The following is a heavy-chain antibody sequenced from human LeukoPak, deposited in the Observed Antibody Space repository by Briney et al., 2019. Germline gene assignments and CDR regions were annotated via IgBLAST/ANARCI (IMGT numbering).Heavy chain of an antibody. CDR3: ASDYGGNSDY. J-gene: IGHJ4*02. D-gene: IGHD4-23*01. V-gene: IGHV4-38-2*02. CDR2: IYHSGST. Sequence: SETLSLTCTVSGYSISSGYYWGWIRQPPGKGLEWIGSIYHSGSTYYNPSLKSRVTISVDTSKNQFSLKLSSVTAADTAVYYCASDYGGNSDYWGQGTLVTVSS. CDR1: GYSISSGYY.